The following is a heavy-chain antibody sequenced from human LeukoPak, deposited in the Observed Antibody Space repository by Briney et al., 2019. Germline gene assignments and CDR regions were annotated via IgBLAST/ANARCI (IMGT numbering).Heavy chain of an antibody. D-gene: IGHD3-10*01. CDR1: GYTFTSYG. CDR3: ARDGYGSGSYYPGSRDYYYYGMDV. Sequence: ASVKVSFKASGYTFTSYGISWVRQAPGQGLEGMGWISAYNGNTNYAQKLQGRVTMITDTSTSTAYMELRSLRSDDTAVYYCARDGYGSGSYYPGSRDYYYYGMDVWGQGTTVTVSS. J-gene: IGHJ6*02. V-gene: IGHV1-18*01. CDR2: ISAYNGNT.